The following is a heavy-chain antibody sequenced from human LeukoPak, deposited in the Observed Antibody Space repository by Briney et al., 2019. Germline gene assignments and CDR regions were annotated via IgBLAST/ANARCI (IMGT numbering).Heavy chain of an antibody. Sequence: ASVKVSCKGSGGTFSSYAISWVRQAPGQGLEWMGRIIPILGIANYAQKFQGRVTITADKSTSTAYMELSSLRSEDTAVYYCATSPVVVAATPGANYYYYGMDVWGQGTTVTVSS. J-gene: IGHJ6*02. V-gene: IGHV1-69*04. CDR2: IIPILGIA. D-gene: IGHD2-15*01. CDR3: ATSPVVVAATPGANYYYYGMDV. CDR1: GGTFSSYA.